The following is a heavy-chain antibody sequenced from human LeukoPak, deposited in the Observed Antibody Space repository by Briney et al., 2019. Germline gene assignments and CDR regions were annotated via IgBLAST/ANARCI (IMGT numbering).Heavy chain of an antibody. CDR2: IYYSGTT. CDR3: ARRNDYDFWSGNQYYFDY. CDR1: GVSISSRSHY. V-gene: IGHV4-39*01. Sequence: SETLSLTCSVSGVSISSRSHYWGWIRQSPGKGLEGIGTIYYSGTTFYNPSLQSRVSISVDTSRNQFSLRLNSVTAADTAVYYCARRNDYDFWSGNQYYFDYWGQGTLVTVSS. D-gene: IGHD3-3*01. J-gene: IGHJ4*02.